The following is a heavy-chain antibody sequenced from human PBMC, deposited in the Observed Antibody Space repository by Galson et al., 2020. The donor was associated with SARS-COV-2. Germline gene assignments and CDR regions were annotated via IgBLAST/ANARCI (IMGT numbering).Heavy chain of an antibody. Sequence: KMSGPTLVKPTQTLTLTCTFSGFSLSTSGVGVGWIRQPPGKALEWLALIYWDDDKRYSPSLKSRLTITKDTSKNQVVLTMTNMDPVDTATYYCAQLGILTGYYSDAFDIWGQGTMVTVSS. CDR1: GFSLSTSGVG. CDR3: AQLGILTGYYSDAFDI. V-gene: IGHV2-5*02. CDR2: IYWDDDK. D-gene: IGHD3-9*01. J-gene: IGHJ3*02.